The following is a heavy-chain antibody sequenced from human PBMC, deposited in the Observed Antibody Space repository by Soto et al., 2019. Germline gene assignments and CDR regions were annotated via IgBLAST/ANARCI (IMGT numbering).Heavy chain of an antibody. CDR2: IYYSGST. CDR1: GGSISSYY. CDR3: ARGQPQWPFDY. J-gene: IGHJ4*02. V-gene: IGHV4-59*01. D-gene: IGHD6-19*01. Sequence: SETLSLTCTVSGGSISSYYWSWIRQPPGKGLEWIGYIYYSGSTNYNPSLKSRVTISVDTSKNQFSLKLSSVTAADTAVYYCARGQPQWPFDYWGQGTLVTVSS.